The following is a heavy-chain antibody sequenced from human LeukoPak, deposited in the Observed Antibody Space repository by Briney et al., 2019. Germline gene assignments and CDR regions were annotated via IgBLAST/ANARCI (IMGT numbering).Heavy chain of an antibody. CDR3: ARHPWNYDSSGYFSDRNDAFDI. D-gene: IGHD3-22*01. Sequence: SETLSLTCTVSGASISSYFWSWIRQSPGKGLEWIGYIYYSGSTNYNPSLKRRVTMSVDTSKNQFSLKLSSVTAADTAVYYCARHPWNYDSSGYFSDRNDAFDIWGQGTMVTVSS. CDR2: IYYSGST. J-gene: IGHJ3*02. V-gene: IGHV4-59*08. CDR1: GASISSYF.